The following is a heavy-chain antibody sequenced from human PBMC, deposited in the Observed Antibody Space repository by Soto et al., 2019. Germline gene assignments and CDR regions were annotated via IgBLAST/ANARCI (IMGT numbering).Heavy chain of an antibody. CDR1: GGSISSGGYY. J-gene: IGHJ4*02. D-gene: IGHD3-16*01. V-gene: IGHV4-31*03. Sequence: QVQLLESGPGLVKPSQTLSLTCTVSGGSISSGGYYWSWIRQHPGKGLEWIGYIYYSGSTYYNPALKSRVTISVDTSKNQFSLKLSSVTAADTAVYYCARGPGIMAKIDYWGQGTLVTVSS. CDR3: ARGPGIMAKIDY. CDR2: IYYSGST.